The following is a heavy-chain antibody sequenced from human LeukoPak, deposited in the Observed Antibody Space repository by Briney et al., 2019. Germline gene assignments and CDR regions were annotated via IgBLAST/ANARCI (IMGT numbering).Heavy chain of an antibody. D-gene: IGHD6-25*01. J-gene: IGHJ4*02. Sequence: GGSLRLSCAASGFTFSDYYMTWIRQAPGKGLEWVSYISSSGSYTNYADSMKGRFTISRGNAKNSLYLQMNSLRAEDTAVYYCARLDSGRDYFDYWGQGTLVTVSS. CDR1: GFTFSDYY. V-gene: IGHV3-11*06. CDR2: ISSSGSYT. CDR3: ARLDSGRDYFDY.